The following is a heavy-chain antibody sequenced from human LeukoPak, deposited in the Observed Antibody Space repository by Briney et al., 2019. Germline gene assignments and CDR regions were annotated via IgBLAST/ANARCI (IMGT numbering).Heavy chain of an antibody. V-gene: IGHV4-4*07. D-gene: IGHD1-14*01. CDR3: ARGSTFTGFDF. J-gene: IGHJ4*02. CDR1: GGSVRDNY. Sequence: PSETLSLTCTVSGGSVRDNYWSWIRQPPGKGLEWIGRVYTGGSPNYNSSLKSRVALSLDTSRNQFSMSLTSVTAADTAVYFCARGSTFTGFDFWGQGALVTVSS. CDR2: VYTGGSP.